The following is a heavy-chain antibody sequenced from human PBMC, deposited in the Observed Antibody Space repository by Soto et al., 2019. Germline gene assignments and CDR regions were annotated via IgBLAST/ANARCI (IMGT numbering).Heavy chain of an antibody. V-gene: IGHV4-59*01. CDR1: GGSISSYY. D-gene: IGHD3-9*01. CDR2: IYYSGST. J-gene: IGHJ3*02. CDR3: AGDGVYDILTGNRAFDI. Sequence: SETLSLTCTVSGGSISSYYWSWIRQPPGKGLEWIGYIYYSGSTNYNPSLKSRVTISVDTSKNQFSLKLSSVTAADTAVYYCAGDGVYDILTGNRAFDIWGQGTMVTVSS.